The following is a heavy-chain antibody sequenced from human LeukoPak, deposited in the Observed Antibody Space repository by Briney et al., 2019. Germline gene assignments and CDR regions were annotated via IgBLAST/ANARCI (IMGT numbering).Heavy chain of an antibody. D-gene: IGHD2-15*01. Sequence: SETLSLTWTVSGGSISSSSYYWGWIRQPPGKGLEWIGSIYHSGSAYYNPSLKSRVTISVDTSKNQVSLKLSSVTAADTAVYYCARDKLHCSGGSCYSDYSYYYKDVWGKGTTVTVSS. CDR2: IYHSGSA. CDR3: ARDKLHCSGGSCYSDYSYYYKDV. J-gene: IGHJ6*03. V-gene: IGHV4-39*07. CDR1: GGSISSSSYY.